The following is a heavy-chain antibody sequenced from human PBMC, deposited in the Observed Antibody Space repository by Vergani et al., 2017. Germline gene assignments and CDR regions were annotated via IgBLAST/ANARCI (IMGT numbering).Heavy chain of an antibody. Sequence: QVQLVQSGAEVKKPGASVKVSCKASGYTFTSYYMHWVRQPPRQPRVSFGIIHPSGGSTSYAQKFQGRVTMTGDTSTRTVYMELSSLGSEDTAVYYCARDVPHSSSSGDYWGQGTLVTVSS. CDR2: IHPSGGST. V-gene: IGHV1-46*03. CDR1: GYTFTSYY. D-gene: IGHD6-6*01. CDR3: ARDVPHSSSSGDY. J-gene: IGHJ4*02.